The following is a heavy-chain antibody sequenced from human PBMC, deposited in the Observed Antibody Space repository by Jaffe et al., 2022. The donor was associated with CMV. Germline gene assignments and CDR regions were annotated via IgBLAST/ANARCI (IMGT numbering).Heavy chain of an antibody. Sequence: QVQLVQSGAEVKKPGSSVKVSCKASGGTFSSYAISWVRQAPGQGLEWMGGIIPIFGTANYAQKFQGRVTITADESTSTAYMELSSLRSEDTAVYYCARSSVFIAVADDGGDYYYYGMDVWGQGTTVTVSS. CDR3: ARSSVFIAVADDGGDYYYYGMDV. CDR1: GGTFSSYA. D-gene: IGHD6-19*01. V-gene: IGHV1-69*01. J-gene: IGHJ6*02. CDR2: IIPIFGTA.